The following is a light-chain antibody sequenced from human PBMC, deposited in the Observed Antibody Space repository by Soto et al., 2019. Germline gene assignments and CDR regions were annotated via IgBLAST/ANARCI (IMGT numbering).Light chain of an antibody. Sequence: DIVMTQSPLSLPVTPGEPASISCRSSQNLLHSNGYNYLDWYLKKQGQSPQLLIFLGSNRASGVPDRFSGSGSGTDFTLKISRVEAEDVGVYYCMQSLQTPLTFGVGTKVESK. V-gene: IGKV2-28*01. J-gene: IGKJ4*01. CDR2: LGS. CDR3: MQSLQTPLT. CDR1: QNLLHSNGYNY.